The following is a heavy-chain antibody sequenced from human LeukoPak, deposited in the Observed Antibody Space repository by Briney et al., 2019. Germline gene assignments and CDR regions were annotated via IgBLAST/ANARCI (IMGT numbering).Heavy chain of an antibody. Sequence: ASETLSLTCSVSGVSITSNYWSLIRQPPGKGLEWLGYTHHSGATSYNPSLKSRSTMSLDTSNNQFSLKQSSVTAADTAVYYCARSSGHSYGDFDYWGQGNLVTVSS. CDR2: THHSGAT. CDR3: ARSSGHSYGDFDY. J-gene: IGHJ4*02. D-gene: IGHD5-18*01. V-gene: IGHV4-59*01. CDR1: GVSITSNY.